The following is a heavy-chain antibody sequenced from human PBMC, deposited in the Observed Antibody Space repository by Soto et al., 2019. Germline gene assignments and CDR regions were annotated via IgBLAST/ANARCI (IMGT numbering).Heavy chain of an antibody. V-gene: IGHV1-3*01. D-gene: IGHD6-13*01. J-gene: IGHJ5*02. CDR1: GYTFTSYG. CDR3: ARGRSSSWYPFWFDP. Sequence: GASVKVSCKASGYTFTSYGIHWVRQAPGQRLEWMGWINSGNGNTKFSQKFQGRVTIIRDTSASTAYMELSSLRSEDTAVYYCARGRSSSWYPFWFDPWGQGTLVTVSS. CDR2: INSGNGNT.